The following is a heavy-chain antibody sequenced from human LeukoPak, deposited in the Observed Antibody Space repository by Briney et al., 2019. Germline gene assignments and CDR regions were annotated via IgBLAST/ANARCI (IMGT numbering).Heavy chain of an antibody. CDR1: GGSISSYY. Sequence: PSETLSLTCTVSGGSISSYYWSWIRRPPGKGLEWIGYIYYSGSTNYNPSLKSRVTISVDTSKNQFSLKLSSVTAADTAMYYCARQRWVGDAFDIWGQGAMVTVSS. J-gene: IGHJ3*02. CDR2: IYYSGST. CDR3: ARQRWVGDAFDI. V-gene: IGHV4-59*01. D-gene: IGHD1-26*01.